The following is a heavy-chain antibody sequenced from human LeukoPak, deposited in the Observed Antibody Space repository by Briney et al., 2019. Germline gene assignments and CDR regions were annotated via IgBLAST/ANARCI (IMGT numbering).Heavy chain of an antibody. Sequence: PGGSLRLSCVASGFTFNTYVIHWVRQAPGKGLERVAVSSTTGALKIYPDSVKGRFTISRDNSKNTLYLQMDSLRAEDTAVYYCARDVPMVRGVSPFDYWGQGTLVTVSS. CDR3: ARDVPMVRGVSPFDY. D-gene: IGHD3-10*01. J-gene: IGHJ4*02. CDR2: SSTTGALK. CDR1: GFTFNTYV. V-gene: IGHV3-30-3*01.